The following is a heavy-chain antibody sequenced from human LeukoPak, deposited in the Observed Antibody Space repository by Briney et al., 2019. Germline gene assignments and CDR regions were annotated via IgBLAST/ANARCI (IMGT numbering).Heavy chain of an antibody. CDR3: VGGAPNWGFDY. CDR2: MSSKSGNT. J-gene: IGHJ4*02. D-gene: IGHD7-27*01. Sequence: ASVKVSCKASGYTFTSYDINWVRQATGHGFEWMGWMSSKSGNTGYAQNFQGRVTMTRDTSISTAYMELSSLRSEDTAVYYCVGGAPNWGFDYWGQGTLVTVSS. CDR1: GYTFTSYD. V-gene: IGHV1-8*01.